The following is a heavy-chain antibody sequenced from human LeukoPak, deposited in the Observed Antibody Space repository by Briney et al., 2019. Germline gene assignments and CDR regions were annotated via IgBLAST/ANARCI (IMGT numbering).Heavy chain of an antibody. Sequence: GGSLRLSCAASGFTFSSHGMNWVRQAPGKGLEWVGFIRSKAYGGTTEYAASVKGRFTISRDDSKSIAYLQMNSLKTEDTAVYYCTREPLWFGELSFDYWGQGTLVTVSS. V-gene: IGHV3-49*04. CDR3: TREPLWFGELSFDY. CDR2: IRSKAYGGTT. J-gene: IGHJ4*02. D-gene: IGHD3-10*01. CDR1: GFTFSSHG.